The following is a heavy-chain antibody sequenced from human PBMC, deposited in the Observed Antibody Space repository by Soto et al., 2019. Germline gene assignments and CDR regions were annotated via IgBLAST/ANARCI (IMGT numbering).Heavy chain of an antibody. V-gene: IGHV3-49*03. CDR3: TTVLWFGEFRFDP. D-gene: IGHD3-10*01. J-gene: IGHJ5*02. Sequence: SLRLSCTASGFTFGDYGMSWFRQAPGKGLEWVGFIRSKAYGGTTEYAASVKGRFTISRDDSKSIAYLQMNSLKTEDTAVYYCTTVLWFGEFRFDPWGQGTLVTVSS. CDR1: GFTFGDYG. CDR2: IRSKAYGGTT.